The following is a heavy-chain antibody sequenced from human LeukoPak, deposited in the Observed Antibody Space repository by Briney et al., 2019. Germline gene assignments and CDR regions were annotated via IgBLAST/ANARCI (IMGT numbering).Heavy chain of an antibody. CDR2: ISWNSGSI. CDR1: GFTFDDYA. V-gene: IGHV3-9*01. J-gene: IGHJ3*02. CDR3: ARGDYYDSGDHFNDAFDI. Sequence: QPGGSLRLSRAASGFTFDDYAMHWVRQAPGKGLEWVSGISWNSGSIGYADSVKGRFTISRDNAKNSLYLQMNSLRAEDTAVYYCARGDYYDSGDHFNDAFDIWGQGTMVTVSS. D-gene: IGHD3-22*01.